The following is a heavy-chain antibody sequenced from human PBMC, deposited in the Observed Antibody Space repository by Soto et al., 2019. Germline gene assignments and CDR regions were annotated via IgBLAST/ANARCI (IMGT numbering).Heavy chain of an antibody. V-gene: IGHV1-46*01. CDR1: GYTFTSYY. J-gene: IGHJ6*02. CDR2: INPSGGST. CDR3: ARDQSIVGATTAYSYGMDV. D-gene: IGHD1-26*01. Sequence: ASVKVSCKASGYTFTSYYMHWVRQAPGQGLEWMGIINPSGGSTSYAQKFQGRVTMTRDTSTSTVYMELSSLRSEDTAVYYCARDQSIVGATTAYSYGMDVWGQGTTVTVSS.